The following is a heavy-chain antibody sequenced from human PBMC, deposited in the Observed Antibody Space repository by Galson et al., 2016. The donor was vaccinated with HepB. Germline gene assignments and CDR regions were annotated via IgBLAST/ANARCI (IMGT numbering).Heavy chain of an antibody. D-gene: IGHD6-13*01. Sequence: CAISGDNVSSNSVTWNWIRQSPSRGLEWLGRTYYRSKWYNDYAVSVKSRMTINPDTSKNQFSLQLNSVTPEDTAVYYCARRGSKEKGYFDLWGRGTLVTVSS. V-gene: IGHV6-1*01. CDR3: ARRGSKEKGYFDL. J-gene: IGHJ2*01. CDR1: GDNVSSNSVT. CDR2: TYYRSKWYN.